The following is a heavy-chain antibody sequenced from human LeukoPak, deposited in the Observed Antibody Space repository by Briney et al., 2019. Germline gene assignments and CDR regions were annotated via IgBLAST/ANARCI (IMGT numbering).Heavy chain of an antibody. CDR1: GGSISSYY. Sequence: SETLSLTCTVSGGSISSYYWNWIRQPPGKGLEWIGYIYYSGSTNYNPSLKSRVTISVDTSKNQFSLKLSSVTAADSAVYYCARGVSSGWYSLDYWGQGTLVTVSS. CDR3: ARGVSSGWYSLDY. V-gene: IGHV4-59*01. CDR2: IYYSGST. D-gene: IGHD6-19*01. J-gene: IGHJ4*02.